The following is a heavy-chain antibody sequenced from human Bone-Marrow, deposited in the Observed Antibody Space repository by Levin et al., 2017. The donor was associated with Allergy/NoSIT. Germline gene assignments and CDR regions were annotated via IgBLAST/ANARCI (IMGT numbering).Heavy chain of an antibody. CDR2: ISYSGETI. V-gene: IGHV3-11*01. CDR1: GFTFSDYY. Sequence: SCAASGFTFSDYYMNWIRQTPGKGLDWISYISYSGETIYYADSVKGRFTVSRDNGQNSLSLQMNDLRAEDTAVYYCARDRSPRATLWREMATTAQYWGPGTLVIVST. D-gene: IGHD5-24*01. CDR3: ARDRSPRATLWREMATTAQY. J-gene: IGHJ4*02.